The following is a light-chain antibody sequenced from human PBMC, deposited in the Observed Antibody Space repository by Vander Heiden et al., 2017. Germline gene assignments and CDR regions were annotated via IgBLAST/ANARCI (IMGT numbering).Light chain of an antibody. J-gene: IGKJ1*01. V-gene: IGKV3D-15*01. CDR2: GAS. CDR3: QHYENWPPWT. CDR1: QSVNRN. Sequence: IVMTQSPTTLSLPPGETATLSCRASQSVNRNVAWYQQKRGQAPRLLIWGASNRATGIPVRVTGSGSGTEFTLTISRLQSEDFAIYYCQHYENWPPWTFGQGTRVETK.